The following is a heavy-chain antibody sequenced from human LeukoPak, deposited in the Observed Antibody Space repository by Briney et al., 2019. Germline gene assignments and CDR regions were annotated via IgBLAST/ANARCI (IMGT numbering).Heavy chain of an antibody. J-gene: IGHJ4*02. CDR3: ARPYYDSSAPPYDY. V-gene: IGHV1-18*01. Sequence: ASVKVSCKASGYTFTSYGISWVRQAPGQGREWMGWISAYNGNTNYAQKLQGRVTMTTDTSTSTAYMELRSLRSDYTAVYYCARPYYDSSAPPYDYWGQGTLVTVSS. CDR2: ISAYNGNT. D-gene: IGHD3-22*01. CDR1: GYTFTSYG.